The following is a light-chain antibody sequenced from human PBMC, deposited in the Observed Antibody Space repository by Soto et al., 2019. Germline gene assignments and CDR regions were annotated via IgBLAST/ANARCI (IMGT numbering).Light chain of an antibody. CDR1: QSVSSSY. V-gene: IGKV3-20*01. J-gene: IGKJ1*01. CDR3: QQYGSSPET. CDR2: DAS. Sequence: EIVLTQSPGTLALSPGERATLSCRASQSVSSSYLAWYQQKTGQAPRLLIYDASSRATGIPDRFSGSGSVTDFTLNISILEPEDFAVYYCQQYGSSPETFGQGTKVEIK.